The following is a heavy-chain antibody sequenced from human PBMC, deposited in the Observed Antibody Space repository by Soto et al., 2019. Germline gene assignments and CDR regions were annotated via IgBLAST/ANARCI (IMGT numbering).Heavy chain of an antibody. D-gene: IGHD2-21*02. J-gene: IGHJ4*02. Sequence: GGSLRLSCAASGVTISTYSLSWVRQAPGKGLEWVSSISGDGGSTHYADSVKGRFTISRDNSKNTMYLLMSSLRAEDTAVYYCAKVTADQWAQGTLVTVSS. CDR2: ISGDGGST. CDR1: GVTISTYS. CDR3: AKVTADQ. V-gene: IGHV3-23*01.